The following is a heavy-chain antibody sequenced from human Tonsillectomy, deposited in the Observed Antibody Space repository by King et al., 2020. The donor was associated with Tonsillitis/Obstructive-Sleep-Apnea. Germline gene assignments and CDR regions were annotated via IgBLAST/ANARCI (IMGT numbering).Heavy chain of an antibody. CDR1: GFSLSKARMG. D-gene: IGHD3-3*01. J-gene: IGHJ6*03. CDR3: ERIREVVIIYYYMDV. CDR2: IFSNDEK. V-gene: IGHV2-26*01. Sequence: TLKESGPVLVKPTETLTLTCTVSGFSLSKARMGVSWIRQPPGKALEWLAHIFSNDEKSYNTTLKSRHTISKETSKSQVVLTMTNMDPVDTATYYCERIREVVIIYYYMDVWGKGTTVTVSS.